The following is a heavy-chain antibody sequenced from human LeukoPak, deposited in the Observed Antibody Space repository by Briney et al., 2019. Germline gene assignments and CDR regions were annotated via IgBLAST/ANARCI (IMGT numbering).Heavy chain of an antibody. CDR2: ISFDGSQR. Sequence: GRSLRLSCSASGFTFSDYAMHWVRQAPGKGLEWVAMISFDGSQRHFGDSVRGRFTVSRDDSENTLFLQMNSLKTEDTALYFCAKRGDGKKPFDNWGQGTLVTVSS. J-gene: IGHJ4*02. CDR1: GFTFSDYA. CDR3: AKRGDGKKPFDN. D-gene: IGHD5-24*01. V-gene: IGHV3-30*18.